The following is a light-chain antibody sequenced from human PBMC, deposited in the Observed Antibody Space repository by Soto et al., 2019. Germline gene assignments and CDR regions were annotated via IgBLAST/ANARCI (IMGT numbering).Light chain of an antibody. CDR3: QQRSKWPIT. CDR1: QSVSRY. Sequence: EIVLTQSPATLSLSPGEKATLSCTASQSVSRYLAWYKQKTGQAPRIIIYDASNRATGIPARFSGSGSGTEFTLTISSLEPEDFAVYYCQQRSKWPITFGQGTRLEIK. V-gene: IGKV3-11*01. CDR2: DAS. J-gene: IGKJ5*01.